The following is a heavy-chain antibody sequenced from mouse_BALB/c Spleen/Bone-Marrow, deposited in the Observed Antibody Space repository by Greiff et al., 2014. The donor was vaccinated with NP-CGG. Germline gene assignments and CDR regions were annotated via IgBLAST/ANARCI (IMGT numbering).Heavy chain of an antibody. CDR2: IYPYNGDT. Sequence: EVQLQQSGPELVKPGASVKFSCKASGYTFTDYNMHWVKQSHGKSLEWIGYIYPYNGDTGYNQKFKNKATLAVDKSSSTAYMELRSLTSEGSAVYYCARRGSPYYFDYWGQGTTLTVSS. D-gene: IGHD1-1*01. CDR1: GYTFTDYN. V-gene: IGHV1S29*02. CDR3: ARRGSPYYFDY. J-gene: IGHJ2*01.